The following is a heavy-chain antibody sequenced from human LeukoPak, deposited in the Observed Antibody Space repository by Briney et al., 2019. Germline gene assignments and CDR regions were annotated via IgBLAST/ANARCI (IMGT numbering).Heavy chain of an antibody. CDR2: ISGSGGST. V-gene: IGHV3-23*01. J-gene: IGHJ4*02. D-gene: IGHD5-18*01. CDR1: GFSFSNYA. Sequence: PGGSLRLSCVSSGFSFSNYAMSWVRQAPGKGLEWVPSISGSGGSTHYADSVKGRFTISRDKTKNTLYLQMNSLRAEDTAVYYCAKGMAAMVNSVDYWGQGTLVTVSS. CDR3: AKGMAAMVNSVDY.